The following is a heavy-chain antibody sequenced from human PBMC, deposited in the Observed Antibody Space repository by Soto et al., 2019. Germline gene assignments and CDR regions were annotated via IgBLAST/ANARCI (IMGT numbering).Heavy chain of an antibody. J-gene: IGHJ5*02. V-gene: IGHV4-34*01. CDR1: GGSFSGYY. Sequence: QVQLQQWGAGLLKPSETLSLTCAVYGGSFSGYYWSWIRQPPGKGLEWLGEINHSGSTNYNPSLKGRVTISVDTSKNQFSLKLSSVTAADTAVYYCARGVPYYFGSGASGWFDPWGQGTLVTVSS. CDR2: INHSGST. D-gene: IGHD3-10*01. CDR3: ARGVPYYFGSGASGWFDP.